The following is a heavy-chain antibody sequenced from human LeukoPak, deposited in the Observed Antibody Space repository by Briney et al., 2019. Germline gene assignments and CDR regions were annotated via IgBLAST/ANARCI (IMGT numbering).Heavy chain of an antibody. CDR2: ITSSSSYI. Sequence: PGGSLRLSCAASGFTFSSYTMNWVRQAPGKGLEWVSSITSSSSYIYYADSVKGRFTISRDNAKNLLYLQMNSLRAEDAAVYYCASRNPFDPWGQGALVTVSS. D-gene: IGHD2/OR15-2a*01. V-gene: IGHV3-21*06. J-gene: IGHJ5*02. CDR1: GFTFSSYT. CDR3: ASRNPFDP.